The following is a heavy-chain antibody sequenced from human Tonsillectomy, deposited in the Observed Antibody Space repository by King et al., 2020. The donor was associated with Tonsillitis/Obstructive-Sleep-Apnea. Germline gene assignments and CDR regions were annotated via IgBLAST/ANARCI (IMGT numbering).Heavy chain of an antibody. CDR2: IWYDGSNK. J-gene: IGHJ4*02. Sequence: HVQLVESGGGVVQPGRSLRLSCAASGFTFSSYGMHWVRQAPGKGLEWVAVIWYDGSNKYYADSVKGRFTISRDNSKNTLYLQMNSLRAEDTAVYYCARDVGDGYISGYFDYWGQGTLVTVSS. V-gene: IGHV3-33*01. D-gene: IGHD5-24*01. CDR1: GFTFSSYG. CDR3: ARDVGDGYISGYFDY.